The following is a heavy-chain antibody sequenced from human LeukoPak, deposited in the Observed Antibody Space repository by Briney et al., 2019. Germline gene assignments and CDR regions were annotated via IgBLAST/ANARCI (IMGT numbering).Heavy chain of an antibody. V-gene: IGHV3-7*01. Sequence: PGGSLRLSCAASGFTFSSYGMHWARQAPGKGLEWVANINEDGSEKYYVDSVKGRFTISRDNAKNSLYLQMNSLRAEDTAVYYCAKDHTVWYSSSWYHFDYWGQGTLVTVSS. CDR1: GFTFSSYG. D-gene: IGHD6-13*01. CDR3: AKDHTVWYSSSWYHFDY. CDR2: INEDGSEK. J-gene: IGHJ4*02.